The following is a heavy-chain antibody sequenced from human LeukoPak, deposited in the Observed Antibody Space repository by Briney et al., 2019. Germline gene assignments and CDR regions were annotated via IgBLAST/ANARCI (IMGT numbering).Heavy chain of an antibody. Sequence: GGSLRLSCAASGFTFRSYAINWVRQAPGKGLEWVSFISSSGGTIYYADSVKGRFTISRDNAENLLYLQMTSLRAEDTAVYYCARAAYYYDSSAYPYWFFDLWGRGTPVTVSS. CDR1: GFTFRSYA. J-gene: IGHJ2*01. V-gene: IGHV3-48*03. D-gene: IGHD3-22*01. CDR2: ISSSGGTI. CDR3: ARAAYYYDSSAYPYWFFDL.